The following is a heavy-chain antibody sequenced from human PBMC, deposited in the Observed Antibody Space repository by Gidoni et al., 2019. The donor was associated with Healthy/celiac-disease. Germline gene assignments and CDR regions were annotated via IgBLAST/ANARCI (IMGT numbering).Heavy chain of an antibody. CDR2: INPNSGGT. CDR3: AREGGMGPNSGSYFGNWFDP. D-gene: IGHD1-26*01. Sequence: EVKKPGASVKVSCQASGYTFTGYYIPWVRQAPGQGLGWMGWINPNSGGTNYAQKFQGRVTMTRDTSISTAYMELSRLRSDDTAVYYCAREGGMGPNSGSYFGNWFDPWGQGTLVTVSS. V-gene: IGHV1-2*02. J-gene: IGHJ5*01. CDR1: GYTFTGYY.